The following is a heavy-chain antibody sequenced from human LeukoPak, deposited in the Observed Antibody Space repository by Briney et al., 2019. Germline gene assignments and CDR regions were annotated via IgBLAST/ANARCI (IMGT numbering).Heavy chain of an antibody. CDR3: ARWRTANYYLYYMDV. CDR1: GDSVSSGSYY. D-gene: IGHD5-18*01. V-gene: IGHV4-61*02. Sequence: SETLSLTCTVSGDSVSSGSYYWTWIRQTAGKGLEWIGRIYISGTTNYNPSLNSRVTISLDTSKNQFSLKLSSVSAADTAVYYCARWRTANYYLYYMDVWGKGTTVTVSS. J-gene: IGHJ6*03. CDR2: IYISGTT.